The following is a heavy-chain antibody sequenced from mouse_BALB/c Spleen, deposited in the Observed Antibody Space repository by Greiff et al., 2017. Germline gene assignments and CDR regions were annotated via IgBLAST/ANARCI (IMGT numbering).Heavy chain of an antibody. V-gene: IGHV1-55*01. CDR1: GYNFTSYW. CDR3: ARQRCAPPHYYGSQ. CDR2: IYPGNGST. J-gene: IGHJ4*01. D-gene: IGHD1-1*01. Sequence: VQLQQPGAELVKPGTSVKLSCKASGYNFTSYWINWVKLRPGQGLEWIGDIYPGNGSTNYNEKFKSKATLTVDTSSSTAYMQLSSLASEDSALYDCARQRCAPPHYYGSQWGQGTTVTVSS.